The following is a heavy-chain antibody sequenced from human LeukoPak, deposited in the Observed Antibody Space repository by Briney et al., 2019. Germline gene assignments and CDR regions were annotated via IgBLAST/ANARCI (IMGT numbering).Heavy chain of an antibody. D-gene: IGHD6-13*01. CDR1: GFTFRNYG. Sequence: PGGSLRLSCAPSGFTFRNYGIHWLRQAPGKGLAWVAVVSDDGSHKQYADSVKGRFTVSRDNSEKTLYLQMNSLRAEDTAVYYCAKYSSSSNYYYGMDVWGQGTTVTGSS. CDR2: VSDDGSHK. V-gene: IGHV3-30*18. J-gene: IGHJ6*02. CDR3: AKYSSSSNYYYGMDV.